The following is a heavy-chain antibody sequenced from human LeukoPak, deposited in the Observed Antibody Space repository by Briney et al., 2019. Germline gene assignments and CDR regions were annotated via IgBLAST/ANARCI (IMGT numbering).Heavy chain of an antibody. CDR2: ISGSSSYI. D-gene: IGHD6-19*01. V-gene: IGHV3-21*01. CDR3: ARDRISVAATETSFDY. CDR1: GFTFSSYN. Sequence: GGSLRLSCAASGFTFSSYNMNWVRQAPGKGLEWVSSISGSSSYIYYADSVKGRFTISRGNAKNSLYLQMNSLRAEDTAVYYCARDRISVAATETSFDYWGQGTLVTVSS. J-gene: IGHJ4*02.